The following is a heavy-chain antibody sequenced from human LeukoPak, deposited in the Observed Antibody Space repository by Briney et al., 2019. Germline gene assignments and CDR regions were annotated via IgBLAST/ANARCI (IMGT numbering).Heavy chain of an antibody. J-gene: IGHJ4*02. CDR2: IKPDGSEK. Sequence: GGSLRLSCAASGLSFSSSWMSWVRQAPGKGLEWMANIKPDGSEKYYVDSVKGRFTISRDNAKNSLYLQMNGLRAEDTAVYYCARDGRTFPHWGQGTLVTVSS. D-gene: IGHD2/OR15-2a*01. CDR1: GLSFSSSW. V-gene: IGHV3-7*04. CDR3: ARDGRTFPH.